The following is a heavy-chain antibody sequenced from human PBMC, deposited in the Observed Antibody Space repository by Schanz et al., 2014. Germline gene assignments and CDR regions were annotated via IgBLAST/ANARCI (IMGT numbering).Heavy chain of an antibody. CDR1: GYTFTSDS. V-gene: IGHV1-46*01. D-gene: IGHD2-2*01. CDR2: INPGGGGT. CDR3: AMGTIPGTFDI. J-gene: IGHJ3*02. Sequence: VQLEQSGAEAKKPGASVKVSCKASGYTFTSDSMHWVRQAPGQGLEWMQIINPGGGGTSYALRFQGRVTMTTDTATSAAYMELMSLRSDDAALYYCAMGTIPGTFDIWGQGTMVTVSS.